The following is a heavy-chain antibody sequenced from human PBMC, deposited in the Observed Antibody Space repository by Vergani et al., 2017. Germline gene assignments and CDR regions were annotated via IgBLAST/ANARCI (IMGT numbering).Heavy chain of an antibody. V-gene: IGHV4-59*01. Sequence: QVQLPESGPGLVKPSETLSLTCTVSGGSISSYYWSWIRQPPGKGLEWIGYIYYSGSTNYNPSLKSRVTISVDTSKNQFSLKLSSVTAADTAVYYCARAYMTTVTTYLDPWGQGTLVTVSS. CDR3: ARAYMTTVTTYLDP. J-gene: IGHJ5*02. D-gene: IGHD4-17*01. CDR1: GGSISSYY. CDR2: IYYSGST.